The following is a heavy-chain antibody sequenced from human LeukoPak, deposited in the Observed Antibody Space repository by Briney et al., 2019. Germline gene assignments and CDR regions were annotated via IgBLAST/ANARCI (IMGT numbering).Heavy chain of an antibody. CDR1: EFTFTRLA. Sequence: PGGPLKLSCAAFEFTFTRLAMSWVRQAPGKGRDWVSAISDSADSTYYADSVKGRFTISRDNSKNTLYLQLNSLRAEDTAVYYCAKGLVNGGNFDKWGQGTLVTVSS. CDR3: AKGLVNGGNFDK. V-gene: IGHV3-23*01. J-gene: IGHJ4*02. CDR2: ISDSADST. D-gene: IGHD7-27*01.